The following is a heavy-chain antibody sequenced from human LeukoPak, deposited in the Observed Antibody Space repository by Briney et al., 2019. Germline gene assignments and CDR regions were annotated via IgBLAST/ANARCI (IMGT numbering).Heavy chain of an antibody. CDR3: ARRSLWFGELSLYYFDY. J-gene: IGHJ4*02. Sequence: PSETLSLTXTVAGGSISSSGYYWGWIRQPPGKGLEWIGSIYYSGSTYYNPSLKSRVTISVDTSKNQFSLKLSSVTAAGTAVYYCARRSLWFGELSLYYFDYWGQGTLVTVSS. CDR2: IYYSGST. V-gene: IGHV4-39*01. CDR1: GGSISSSGYY. D-gene: IGHD3-10*01.